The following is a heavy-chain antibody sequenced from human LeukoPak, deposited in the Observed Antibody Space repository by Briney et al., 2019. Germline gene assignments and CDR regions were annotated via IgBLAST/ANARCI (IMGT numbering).Heavy chain of an antibody. CDR3: ARGPYSYDSSGAFDI. V-gene: IGHV4-61*02. CDR2: ISSSGST. CDR1: GDSISSGYYY. D-gene: IGHD3-22*01. Sequence: SETLSLTCTVSGDSISSGYYYWSWHRQPDGKGREWIGRISSSGSTNYNPSLRTRVTLSVDTSKNQCSLKLSSVTAADTGVYFCARGPYSYDSSGAFDIWGQGTMVTVSS. J-gene: IGHJ3*02.